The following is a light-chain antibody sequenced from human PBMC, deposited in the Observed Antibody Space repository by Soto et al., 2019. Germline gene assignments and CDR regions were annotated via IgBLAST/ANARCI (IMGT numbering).Light chain of an antibody. V-gene: IGKV1-39*01. CDR1: QSIINY. CDR2: AAS. J-gene: IGKJ1*01. CDR3: PQTYSTPRT. Sequence: DIQRTQSPASLSASVGDSVTLPCRASQSIINYFNWYQQKPGKAPKRLISAASSLQSGVPSRFIGSGSGTDFTLTIISLPHAYFAIDDFPQTYSTPRTFGQGTKVDI.